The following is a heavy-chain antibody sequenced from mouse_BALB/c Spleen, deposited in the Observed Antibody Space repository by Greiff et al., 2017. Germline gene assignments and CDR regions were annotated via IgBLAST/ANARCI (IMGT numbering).Heavy chain of an antibody. D-gene: IGHD2-10*01. V-gene: IGHV5-17*02. J-gene: IGHJ4*01. Sequence: EVNVVESGGGLVQPGGSRKLSCAASGFTFSSFGMHWVRQAPEKGLEWVAYLSSGSSTIYYADTVKGRFTISRDNPKNTLFLQMTSLRSEDTAMYYSARKGAYYGSLYAMDDWGQGTSVTVSS. CDR2: LSSGSSTI. CDR3: ARKGAYYGSLYAMDD. CDR1: GFTFSSFG.